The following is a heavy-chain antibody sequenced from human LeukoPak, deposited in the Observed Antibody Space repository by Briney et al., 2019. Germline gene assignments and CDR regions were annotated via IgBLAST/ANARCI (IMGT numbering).Heavy chain of an antibody. V-gene: IGHV3-30*02. J-gene: IGHJ3*02. CDR3: AKDYLCSGGSCYFDDAFDI. Sequence: AGGSLRLSCAASGFTFSSYGMHWVRQAPGKGLEWVAFIRYDGSNKYYADSVKGRFTISRDNSKNTLYLQMNSLRAEDTAGYYCAKDYLCSGGSCYFDDAFDIWGQGTMVTVSS. D-gene: IGHD2-15*01. CDR2: IRYDGSNK. CDR1: GFTFSSYG.